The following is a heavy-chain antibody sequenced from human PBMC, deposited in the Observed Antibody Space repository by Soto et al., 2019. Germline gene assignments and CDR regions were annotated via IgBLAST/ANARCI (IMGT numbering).Heavy chain of an antibody. CDR3: ARGRYGDY. CDR2: ISAHNGNT. V-gene: IGHV1-18*01. CDR1: GYAFTTYG. J-gene: IGHJ4*02. Sequence: QVHLVQSGAEVKKPGASVTVSCKVSGYAFTTYGITWVRQAPGQGLEWMGWISAHNGNTNYAQKLQGRVTVTRDTSTSTAYMELRSLRSDDTAVYYCARGRYGDYWGQGALVTVSS. D-gene: IGHD1-1*01.